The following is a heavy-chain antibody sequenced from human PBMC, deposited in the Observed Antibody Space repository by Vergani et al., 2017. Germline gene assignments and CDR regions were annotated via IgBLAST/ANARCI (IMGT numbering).Heavy chain of an antibody. CDR2: IRHDGIT. J-gene: IGHJ6*04. Sequence: QVKLQQWGAGLLKPSETLSLTCAIYGGSFNDYWWTWIRQPPGKGLEWIGEIRHDGITHYSPSLKSRVTISVDTSKNQFSLKLSSVTAADTAVYYCARFARTCDWGKGTTVTVSS. CDR1: GGSFNDYW. CDR3: ARFARTCD. D-gene: IGHD1-14*01. V-gene: IGHV4-34*01.